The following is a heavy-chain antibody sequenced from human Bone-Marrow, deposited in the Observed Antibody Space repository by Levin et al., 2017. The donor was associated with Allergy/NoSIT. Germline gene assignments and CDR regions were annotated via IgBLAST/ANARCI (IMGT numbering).Heavy chain of an antibody. J-gene: IGHJ4*02. CDR3: TTSTAAYCTNGVCYRDPSFDY. D-gene: IGHD2-8*01. CDR2: IKSKTDGGTT. V-gene: IGHV3-15*01. Sequence: GESLKISCAASGFTFSNAWMSWVRQAPGKGLEWVGRIKSKTDGGTTDYAAPVKGRFTISRDDSKNTLYLQMNSLKTEDTAVYYCTTSTAAYCTNGVCYRDPSFDYWGQGTLVTVSS. CDR1: GFTFSNAW.